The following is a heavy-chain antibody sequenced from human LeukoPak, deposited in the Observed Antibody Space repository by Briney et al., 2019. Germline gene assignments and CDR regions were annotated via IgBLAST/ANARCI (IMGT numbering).Heavy chain of an antibody. Sequence: PGGSLRLSCAASGFTFDDYAMHWVRQAPGKGLEWVSLISWDGGSTYYADSVKGRFTISRDNSKNSLYLQMNSLRAEDTALYYCAKDSSTADYGDYTFDYWGQGTLVTVSS. J-gene: IGHJ4*02. D-gene: IGHD4-17*01. CDR3: AKDSSTADYGDYTFDY. CDR1: GFTFDDYA. CDR2: ISWDGGST. V-gene: IGHV3-43D*03.